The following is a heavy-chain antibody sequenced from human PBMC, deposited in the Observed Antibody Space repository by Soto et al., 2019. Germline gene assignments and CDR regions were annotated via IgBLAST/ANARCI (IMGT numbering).Heavy chain of an antibody. D-gene: IGHD2-15*01. CDR1: GFTVSSKY. J-gene: IGHJ6*04. CDR3: ARDDVLCDGGRCYGIPVDV. CDR2: IQSGGTT. V-gene: IGHV3-66*01. Sequence: EVQLVESGGGLVQPGGSLRLSCAASGFTVSSKYMTWVRQAPGKGLEWVSLIQSGGTTYYADSVKGRFTISRDTSENTLHLQMDSLRVDDTAVYYCARDDVLCDGGRCYGIPVDVWGKGTTVTVSS.